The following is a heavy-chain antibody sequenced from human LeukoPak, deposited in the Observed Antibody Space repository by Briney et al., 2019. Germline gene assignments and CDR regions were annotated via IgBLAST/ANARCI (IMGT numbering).Heavy chain of an antibody. CDR1: GFTFSSYG. CDR2: ISYDGSNK. J-gene: IGHJ4*02. D-gene: IGHD6-13*01. Sequence: GGSLRLSCAASGFTFSSYGMHWVRQAPGKGLEWVAVISYDGSNKYYADSVKGRFTISRDNSKNTLYLQTNSLRAEDTAVYYCAKGIGRPGDYWGQGTLVTVSS. CDR3: AKGIGRPGDY. V-gene: IGHV3-30*18.